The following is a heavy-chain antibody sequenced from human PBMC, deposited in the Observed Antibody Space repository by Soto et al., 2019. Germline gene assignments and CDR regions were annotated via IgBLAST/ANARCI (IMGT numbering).Heavy chain of an antibody. CDR3: ARGRGAPRAYYYDSSGYYYFDY. J-gene: IGHJ4*02. V-gene: IGHV4-59*01. CDR1: GGSISSYY. Sequence: PSETLSLTCTVSGGSISSYYWSWIRQPPGKGLEWIGYIYYSGSTNYNPSLKSRVTISVDTSKNQFSLKLSSVTAADTAVYYCARGRGAPRAYYYDSSGYYYFDYWGQGTLVTVSS. D-gene: IGHD3-22*01. CDR2: IYYSGST.